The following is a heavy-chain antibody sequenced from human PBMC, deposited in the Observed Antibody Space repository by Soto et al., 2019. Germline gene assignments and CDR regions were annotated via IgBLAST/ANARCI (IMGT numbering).Heavy chain of an antibody. CDR1: GGSITSSNYY. CDR3: SRESRGYSYGPVEVY. J-gene: IGHJ4*02. V-gene: IGHV4-30-4*01. D-gene: IGHD5-18*01. Sequence: SETLSLTCTLSGGSITSSNYYWSWIRQSPGEGLEWIGHIYSSGSAYYNPSLMSRVSMSIDTSKNQFSLILNSVTVADPAVYFFSRESRGYSYGPVEVYWGRGTLVTVSS. CDR2: IYSSGSA.